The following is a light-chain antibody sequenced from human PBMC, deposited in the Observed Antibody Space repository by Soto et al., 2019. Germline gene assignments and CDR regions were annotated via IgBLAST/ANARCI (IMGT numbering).Light chain of an antibody. V-gene: IGLV2-23*01. CDR1: SSDVGNYDL. Sequence: QSALTQPASVSGSPGQSITISCTGTSSDVGNYDLVSWYQHHPGKAPKLIVYEGNKRPSGVSDRFSDSKSGNTASLTISGLQADDEADYYCCSFAGSYTSYVFGTGTKVTVL. J-gene: IGLJ1*01. CDR3: CSFAGSYTSYV. CDR2: EGN.